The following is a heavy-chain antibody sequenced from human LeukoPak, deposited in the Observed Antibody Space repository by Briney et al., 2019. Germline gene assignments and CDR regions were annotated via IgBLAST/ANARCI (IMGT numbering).Heavy chain of an antibody. CDR3: ARGLSLVGATNDY. J-gene: IGHJ4*02. Sequence: TSETLSLTCAVYGGSFSGYYWSWIRQPPGKGLEWIGEINQSGSTNYNPSLKSRVTISVDTSKNQFSLKLSSVTAADTAVYYCARGLSLVGATNDYWGQGTLVTVSS. D-gene: IGHD1-26*01. CDR2: INQSGST. CDR1: GGSFSGYY. V-gene: IGHV4-34*01.